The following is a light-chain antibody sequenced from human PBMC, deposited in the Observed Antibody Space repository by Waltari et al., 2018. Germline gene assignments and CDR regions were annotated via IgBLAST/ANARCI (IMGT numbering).Light chain of an antibody. Sequence: EIVLTQSPGTLSLSLGERATVSCRASQSVSRALAWYQQNTGQAPRLLIYGASTRATGIPDRFSGSGSGTDFSLTISRLEPDDFAVYYCKHYLKLPVTFGQGTTVEI. V-gene: IGKV3-20*01. J-gene: IGKJ1*01. CDR3: KHYLKLPVT. CDR1: QSVSRA. CDR2: GAS.